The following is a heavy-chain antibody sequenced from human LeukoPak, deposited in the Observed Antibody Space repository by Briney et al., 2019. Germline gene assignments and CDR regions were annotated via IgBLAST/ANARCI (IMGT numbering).Heavy chain of an antibody. CDR2: ISSTSSTI. J-gene: IGHJ6*03. V-gene: IGHV3-48*01. CDR3: ARGGPYYHYYMDV. Sequence: GGSLRLSCAASGFTFSSYGMNWVRQAPGKGLEWVSYISSTSSTIYYADSVKGRFTISRDNAKNSLYLQMNSLRAEDTAVYYCARGGPYYHYYMDVWGKGTTVTVSS. CDR1: GFTFSSYG.